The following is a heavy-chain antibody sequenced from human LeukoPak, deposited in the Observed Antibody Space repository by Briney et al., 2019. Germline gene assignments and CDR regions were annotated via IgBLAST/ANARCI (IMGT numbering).Heavy chain of an antibody. V-gene: IGHV1-69*05. CDR2: IIPIFGTA. CDR1: GGTFSSYA. D-gene: IGHD3-9*01. J-gene: IGHJ4*02. Sequence: SVKVSXKASGGTFSSYAISWVRQAPGQGLEWMGRIIPIFGTANYAQKFQGRVTITTDESTSTAYMELSSLRSEDTAVYYCARLYDILTGQESGDYWGQGTLVTVSS. CDR3: ARLYDILTGQESGDY.